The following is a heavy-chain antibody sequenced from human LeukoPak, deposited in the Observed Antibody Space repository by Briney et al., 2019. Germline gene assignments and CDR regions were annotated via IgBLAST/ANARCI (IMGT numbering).Heavy chain of an antibody. D-gene: IGHD6-19*01. Sequence: SETLSLTCTVCGGSISSDGYYWSWIRQHPGKGLEWLGYIYYSGSTYYNPSLKSRLIISVDTSKNQFSLRLRSVTAADTAVYYCARQLSSVPPDSWGQETLVTVSS. CDR2: IYYSGST. V-gene: IGHV4-31*03. J-gene: IGHJ4*02. CDR3: ARQLSSVPPDS. CDR1: GGSISSDGYY.